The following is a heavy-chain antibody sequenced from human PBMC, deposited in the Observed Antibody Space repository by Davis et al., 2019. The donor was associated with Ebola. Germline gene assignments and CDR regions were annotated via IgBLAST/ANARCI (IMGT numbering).Heavy chain of an antibody. CDR2: IKQDGSEK. J-gene: IGHJ4*02. CDR1: GFTFNKYW. Sequence: GESLKISCAASGFTFNKYWMSWVRQAPGKGLEWVANIKQDGSEKYYVDSVKGRFTFSRDNAKNSLHLQMDSLRAEDTAVYYCARRMLRAEAFDYWGQGTLVTVSS. V-gene: IGHV3-7*03. CDR3: ARRMLRAEAFDY. D-gene: IGHD2-15*01.